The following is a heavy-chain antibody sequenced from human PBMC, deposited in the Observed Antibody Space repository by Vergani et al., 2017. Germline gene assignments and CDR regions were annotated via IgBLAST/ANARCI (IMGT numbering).Heavy chain of an antibody. J-gene: IGHJ5*02. Sequence: QVQLVESGGGVVQPGRSLRLSCAASGFTFSSYGMHWVRQAPGKGLEWVAVISYDGSNKYYADSVKCRFTISRDNSKNTLYLQMNSLRAEDTAVYYCAKEVVVVPAARDWFDPWGQGTLVTVSS. CDR3: AKEVVVVPAARDWFDP. D-gene: IGHD2-2*01. V-gene: IGHV3-30*18. CDR1: GFTFSSYG. CDR2: ISYDGSNK.